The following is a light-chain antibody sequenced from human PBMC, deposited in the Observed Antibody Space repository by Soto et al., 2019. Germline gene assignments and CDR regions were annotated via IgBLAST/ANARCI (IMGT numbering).Light chain of an antibody. CDR3: QQRSNWPMST. V-gene: IGKV3-11*01. J-gene: IGKJ5*01. Sequence: TQSPSTLSATAGDRVTITCRASQSISSSLAWYQQKPGQAPRLLIYDASNRATGIPARFSGSGSGTDFTLTISSLEPEDFAVYYCQQRSNWPMSTFGQGTRLEIK. CDR1: QSISSS. CDR2: DAS.